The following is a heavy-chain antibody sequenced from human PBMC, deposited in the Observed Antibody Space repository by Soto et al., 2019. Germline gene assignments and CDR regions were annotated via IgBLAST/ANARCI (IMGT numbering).Heavy chain of an antibody. CDR2: TGLNGRTT. CDR3: EVYHSAPRSFDT. CDR1: GFTFSMSA. J-gene: IGHJ5*02. Sequence: GGSLRLSCAASGFTFSMSAMSWVRQAPGKGLEWVSTTGLNGRTTYYADSVKGRFTVSRDNSKNTLYLQMNNLRAEGTAVYYCEVYHSAPRSFDTWGQGTLVTVSS. V-gene: IGHV3-23*01. D-gene: IGHD1-20*01.